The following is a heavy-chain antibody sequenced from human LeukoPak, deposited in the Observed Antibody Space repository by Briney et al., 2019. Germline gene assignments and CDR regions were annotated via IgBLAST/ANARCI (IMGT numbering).Heavy chain of an antibody. CDR1: GGSISSSSYY. CDR2: IYYSGST. CDR3: ARVGSQSGYYYKPLDY. Sequence: SETLSLTCTASGGSISSSSYYWGWIRQPPGKGLEWIGSIYYSGSTYYNPSLKSRVTISVDTSKNQFSLKLSSVTAADTAVYYCARVGSQSGYYYKPLDYWGQGTLVTVSS. J-gene: IGHJ4*02. V-gene: IGHV4-39*07. D-gene: IGHD3-22*01.